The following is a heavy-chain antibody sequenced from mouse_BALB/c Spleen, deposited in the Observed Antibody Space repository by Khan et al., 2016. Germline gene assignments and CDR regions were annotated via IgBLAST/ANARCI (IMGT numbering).Heavy chain of an antibody. CDR3: ARDLYYAMDY. V-gene: IGHV7-3*02. Sequence: EVELVESGGGLVQPGGSLRLSCATSEFTFTDYYMSWVRQPPGKALEWLGFIRNKANGYTTEYSASVKGRFTISRDNSQSILYLQMNTLRAEDSATYYCARDLYYAMDYWAQGTSVTVSS. CDR2: IRNKANGYTT. CDR1: EFTFTDYY. J-gene: IGHJ4*01.